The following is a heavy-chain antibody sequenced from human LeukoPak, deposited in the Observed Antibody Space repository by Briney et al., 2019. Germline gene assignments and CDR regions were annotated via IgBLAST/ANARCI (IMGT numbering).Heavy chain of an antibody. Sequence: GGSLRLSCAASGFTVSSNYMSWVRQAPGKGLEWVSVIYSGGSTYSADSVKGRFTISRDNSKNALYLQMNSLRAEDTAVYYCARDPYYDSSGYSSGTDYWGQGTLVTVSS. V-gene: IGHV3-53*01. CDR3: ARDPYYDSSGYSSGTDY. D-gene: IGHD3-22*01. J-gene: IGHJ4*02. CDR1: GFTVSSNY. CDR2: IYSGGST.